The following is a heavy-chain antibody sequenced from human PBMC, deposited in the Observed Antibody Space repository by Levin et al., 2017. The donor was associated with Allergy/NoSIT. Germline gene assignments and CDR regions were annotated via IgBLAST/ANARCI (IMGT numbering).Heavy chain of an antibody. Sequence: SETLSLTCTVSGGSISSGSYYWSWIRQPAGKGLEWIGRIYTSGSTNYNPSLKSRVTISVDTSKNQFSLKLSSVTAADTAVYYCARETYYYGSGKPIDYWGQGTLVTVSS. V-gene: IGHV4-61*02. CDR2: IYTSGST. D-gene: IGHD3-10*01. J-gene: IGHJ4*02. CDR1: GGSISSGSYY. CDR3: ARETYYYGSGKPIDY.